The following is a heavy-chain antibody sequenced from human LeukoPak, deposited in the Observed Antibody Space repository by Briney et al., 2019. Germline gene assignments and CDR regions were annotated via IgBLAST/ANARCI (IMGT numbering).Heavy chain of an antibody. CDR1: GGSISSGAYS. CDR2: IHYSGNT. J-gene: IGHJ4*02. D-gene: IGHD2-15*01. V-gene: IGHV4-31*03. CDR3: ARAPYCSGGSCYLDY. Sequence: PSQTLSLTCTVSGGSISSGAYSWSWIRQHPGKGLEWIGYIHYSGNTYYNPSLKSRVTISVDTSKNQFSLRLSSVTAADTAVYYCARAPYCSGGSCYLDYWGQGTLVTVSS.